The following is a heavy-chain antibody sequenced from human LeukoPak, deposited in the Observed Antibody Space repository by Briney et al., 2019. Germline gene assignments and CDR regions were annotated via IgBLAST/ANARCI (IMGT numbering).Heavy chain of an antibody. V-gene: IGHV4-4*02. CDR2: IYHSGST. Sequence: SETLSLTCGVSGGSISSSYWWSWVCQSPGKGLEWIGEIYHSGSTNYNPSLKSRVTISVDQSKNQFSLKLSSVTASDTAVYYCARRRNDAFDIWGQGTMVTVSS. D-gene: IGHD4-11*01. J-gene: IGHJ3*02. CDR3: ARRRNDAFDI. CDR1: GGSISSSYW.